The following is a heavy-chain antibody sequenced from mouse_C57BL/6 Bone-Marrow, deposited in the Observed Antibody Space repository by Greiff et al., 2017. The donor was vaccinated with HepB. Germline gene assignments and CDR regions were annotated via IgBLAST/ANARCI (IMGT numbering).Heavy chain of an antibody. J-gene: IGHJ2*01. CDR1: GYTFTSYW. CDR3: ARGDYDYGRDY. CDR2: IDPSDSYT. V-gene: IGHV1-69*01. D-gene: IGHD2-4*01. Sequence: QVQLQQPGAELVLPGASVKLSCKASGYTFTSYWMHWVKQRPGQGLEWIGEIDPSDSYTNYNQKFKGKSTLTVDKSSSTAYMQLRSLTSEDAAVYYCARGDYDYGRDYWGQGTTRTVSS.